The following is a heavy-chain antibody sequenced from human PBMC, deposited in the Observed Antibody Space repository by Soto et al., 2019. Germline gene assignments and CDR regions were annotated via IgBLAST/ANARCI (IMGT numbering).Heavy chain of an antibody. CDR1: GGSISSSNW. CDR2: IYHSGST. D-gene: IGHD4-17*01. CDR3: ARDRAYGDYVAGAFDI. V-gene: IGHV4-4*02. Sequence: SETLSLTCAVSGGSISSSNWWSWVRQPPGKGLEWIGEIYHSGSTNYNPSLKSRVTISVDKSKNQFSLKLSSVTAADTAVYYCARDRAYGDYVAGAFDIWGQGTMVTVSS. J-gene: IGHJ3*02.